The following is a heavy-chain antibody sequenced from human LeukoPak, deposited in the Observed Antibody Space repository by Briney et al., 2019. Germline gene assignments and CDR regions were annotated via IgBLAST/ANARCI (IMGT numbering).Heavy chain of an antibody. J-gene: IGHJ4*02. CDR1: GFTFSSYS. V-gene: IGHV3-48*01. CDR3: ARVTKAIPRIAAAGHFDY. CDR2: ISSSSSTI. D-gene: IGHD6-13*01. Sequence: GGSLRLSCAASGFTFSSYSMNWVRQAPGKGLEWVSYISSSSSTIYYADSVKGRFTISRDNAKNSLYLQMNSLRAEDTAVYYCARVTKAIPRIAAAGHFDYWGQGTLVTVSS.